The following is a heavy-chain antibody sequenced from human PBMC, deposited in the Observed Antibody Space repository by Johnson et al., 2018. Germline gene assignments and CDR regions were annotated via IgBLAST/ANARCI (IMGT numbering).Heavy chain of an antibody. CDR3: ARSQAVQH. Sequence: QVQLVESGGGVVQXGRSXRLXCAASGFTFSSYGMHWVRQAPGKGLAWVAVIAYDGSNKYSADSVKGRFTISRDNSKNTLYLQMNSLRAEDTAVYYCARSQAVQHWGQGTLVTVSS. CDR2: IAYDGSNK. J-gene: IGHJ1*01. V-gene: IGHV3-30*03. CDR1: GFTFSSYG.